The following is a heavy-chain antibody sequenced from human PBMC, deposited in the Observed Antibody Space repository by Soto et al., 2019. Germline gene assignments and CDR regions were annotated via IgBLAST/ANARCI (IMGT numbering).Heavy chain of an antibody. D-gene: IGHD1-7*01. Sequence: QVQVVQSGAEVKKPGSSVKVSCKASGGTFSSYAISWVRQAPGQGLEWMGGIIPIFDTADYAQKFQGRVTITADESTSTAYMELSSLRSEDTAVYYCASHGITGTWVYYYGMDVWGQGTTVTVSS. CDR2: IIPIFDTA. CDR1: GGTFSSYA. J-gene: IGHJ6*02. V-gene: IGHV1-69*12. CDR3: ASHGITGTWVYYYGMDV.